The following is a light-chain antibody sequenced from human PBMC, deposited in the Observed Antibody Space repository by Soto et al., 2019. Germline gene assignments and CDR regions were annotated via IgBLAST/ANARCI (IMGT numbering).Light chain of an antibody. V-gene: IGKV2-30*01. CDR3: MQGTSWPWT. CDR1: QSLVKTDGITY. CDR2: RVS. J-gene: IGKJ1*01. Sequence: DVVMSQSPLSLPVTLGQPASISCRSSQSLVKTDGITYLNWFHQRPGQSPRRLINRVSRRDSEVPDRFSGSGSGTDFTLKISRVEAEDVGVYYCMQGTSWPWTFGQGPKVEIK.